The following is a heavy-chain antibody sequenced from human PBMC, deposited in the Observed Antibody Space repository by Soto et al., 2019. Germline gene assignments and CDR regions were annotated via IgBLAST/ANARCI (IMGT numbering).Heavy chain of an antibody. V-gene: IGHV5-10-1*01. CDR3: VRLALGGSSWYYFDY. D-gene: IGHD6-13*01. CDR1: GYSFTSYW. Sequence: GESLKISCKGSGYSFTSYWISWVRQMLGKGLEWMGRIDPSDSYTNYSPSFQGHVTISADKSISTAYLQWSSLKASDTAMYYCVRLALGGSSWYYFDYWGQGTLVTVSS. CDR2: IDPSDSYT. J-gene: IGHJ4*02.